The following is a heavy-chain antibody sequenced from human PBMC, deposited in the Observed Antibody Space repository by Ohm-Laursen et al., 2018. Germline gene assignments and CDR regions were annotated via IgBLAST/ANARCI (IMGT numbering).Heavy chain of an antibody. Sequence: SLRLSCAATGFTFSDYSMNWIRQAPGKGLEWISYMSSGGSPIYYADSVKGRFTISRDNANSSLFLQMTSLRAEDTALYYCVKERSKVTNEGFDYWGQGTRVTVSS. D-gene: IGHD1-1*01. CDR3: VKERSKVTNEGFDY. J-gene: IGHJ4*02. V-gene: IGHV3-11*01. CDR1: GFTFSDYS. CDR2: MSSGGSPI.